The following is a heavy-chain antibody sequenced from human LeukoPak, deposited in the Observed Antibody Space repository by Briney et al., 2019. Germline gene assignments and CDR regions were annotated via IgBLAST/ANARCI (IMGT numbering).Heavy chain of an antibody. J-gene: IGHJ4*02. D-gene: IGHD6-19*01. CDR2: INWNGGST. Sequence: GGSLRLSCAASGFTFDDYGMSWVRQAPGKGLEWVSGINWNGGSTGHADSVKGRFTISRDNAKNSLYLQMNSLRAEDTALYYCARGWSVAGNYYFDYWGQGTLVTVSS. CDR3: ARGWSVAGNYYFDY. CDR1: GFTFDDYG. V-gene: IGHV3-20*04.